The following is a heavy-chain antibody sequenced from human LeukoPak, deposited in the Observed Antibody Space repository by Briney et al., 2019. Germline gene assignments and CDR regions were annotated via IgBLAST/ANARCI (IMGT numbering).Heavy chain of an antibody. CDR3: AGDTPPGGDYYFEY. CDR2: IWHDGSNK. Sequence: GGSLRLSCAASGFIFSTCGMHWVRQAPGKGLEWLALIWHDGSNKYYADSVKGRFTISRDNSKNTLYLQLNNLRAEDTGVYYCAGDTPPGGDYYFEYWGQGTLVTVSS. CDR1: GFIFSTCG. V-gene: IGHV3-33*01. D-gene: IGHD3-16*01. J-gene: IGHJ4*02.